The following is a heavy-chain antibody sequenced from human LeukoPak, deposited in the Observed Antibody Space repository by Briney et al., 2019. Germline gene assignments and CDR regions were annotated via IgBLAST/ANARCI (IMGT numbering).Heavy chain of an antibody. CDR1: GGSISSSIHY. D-gene: IGHD3-3*01. V-gene: IGHV4-39*07. CDR2: IYYNGNS. J-gene: IGHJ6*03. CDR3: ARDGPSGIFGVVIGTYMDV. Sequence: SETLSLTCTVSGGSISSSIHYWGWIRQPPGKGLEWIGSIYYNGNSYYKQSLKSRVTISVDTSKNQFSLKLSSVTAADTAVYYCARDGPSGIFGVVIGTYMDVWGKGTTVTVSS.